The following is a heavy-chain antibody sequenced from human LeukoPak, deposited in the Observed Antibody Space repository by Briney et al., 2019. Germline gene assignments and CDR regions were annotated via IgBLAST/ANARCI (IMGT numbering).Heavy chain of an antibody. CDR3: AKGHYYGSGSLDY. V-gene: IGHV3-23*01. J-gene: IGHJ4*02. CDR2: IGGRDGST. Sequence: GGSLRLSCAASGFTFSSYWMHWVRQAPGKGLEWVSAIGGRDGSTYYADSVKGRFTISRDNSKNTLYVQMNSLRAEDTAVYYCAKGHYYGSGSLDYWGQGTLVTVSS. D-gene: IGHD3-10*01. CDR1: GFTFSSYW.